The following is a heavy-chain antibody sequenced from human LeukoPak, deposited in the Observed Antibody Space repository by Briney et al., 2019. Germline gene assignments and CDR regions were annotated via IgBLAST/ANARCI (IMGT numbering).Heavy chain of an antibody. CDR3: TSALCINGVCEWFDP. D-gene: IGHD2-8*01. Sequence: SETLSLPCSVSGASVSSGNYFWTWIRQPTGKGLEWIGRLSTRGNTNYNPSLDSRVTISGDTSKNQFSLQLRSVTAADTAVYYCTSALCINGVCEWFDPWGQGTLVTVSS. CDR1: GASVSSGNYF. V-gene: IGHV4-61*02. CDR2: LSTRGNT. J-gene: IGHJ5*02.